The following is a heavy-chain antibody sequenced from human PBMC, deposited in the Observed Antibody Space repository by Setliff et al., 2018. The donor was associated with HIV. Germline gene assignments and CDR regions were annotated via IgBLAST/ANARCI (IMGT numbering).Heavy chain of an antibody. CDR2: IKPNGSDG. CDR1: GLTFNRYW. CDR3: AREVARNDIDY. D-gene: IGHD1-1*01. J-gene: IGHJ4*02. Sequence: GGSLRLSCVASGLTFNRYWMTWVRQAPGKGLEWVANIKPNGSDGYYVGSVKGRFTISRDNTKNSLYLQLNTLRVEDTAVYYCAREVARNDIDYWGQGTLVTVSS. V-gene: IGHV3-7*01.